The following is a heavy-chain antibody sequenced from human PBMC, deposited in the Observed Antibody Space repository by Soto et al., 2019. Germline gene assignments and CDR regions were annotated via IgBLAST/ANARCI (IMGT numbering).Heavy chain of an antibody. CDR3: ARELGYCSSTSFYSERYFDY. CDR1: GFTFSSYW. D-gene: IGHD2-2*01. Sequence: EVQLVESGGGLVQPGGSLRLSCAASGFTFSSYWMHWVRQAPGKGLVWVSRINSDGSSTSDADSVKGRFTISRDNAKNTLYLQMNSMRAEDTAVYYCARELGYCSSTSFYSERYFDYWGQGTLVTVSS. CDR2: INSDGSST. V-gene: IGHV3-74*01. J-gene: IGHJ4*02.